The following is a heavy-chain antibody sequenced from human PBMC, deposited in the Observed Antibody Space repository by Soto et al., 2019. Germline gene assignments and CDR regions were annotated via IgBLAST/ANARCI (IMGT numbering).Heavy chain of an antibody. CDR2: IIPIFGTA. D-gene: IGHD2-21*02. CDR1: GGTFSSYA. J-gene: IGHJ6*02. V-gene: IGHV1-69*01. CDR3: ARDIYCGGDCYSSGYYYYGMDV. Sequence: QVQLVQSGAEVKKPGSSVKVSCKASGGTFSSYAISWVRQAPGQGLEWMGGIIPIFGTANYAQKLQGRVTITADESTSTAYMELSSLRSEDTAVYYCARDIYCGGDCYSSGYYYYGMDVWGQGTTVTVSS.